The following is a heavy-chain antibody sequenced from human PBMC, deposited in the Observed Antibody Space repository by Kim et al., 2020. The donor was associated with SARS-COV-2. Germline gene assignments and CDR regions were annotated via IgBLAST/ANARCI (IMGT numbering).Heavy chain of an antibody. J-gene: IGHJ6*01. CDR1: GFDFNTYS. CDR2: ISATSVTK. V-gene: IGHV3-48*01. D-gene: IGHD3-3*02. CDR3: RRDPTFLEGDDNAMDI. Sequence: GGSLRLSCVASGFDFNTYSMEWVRQAPGKGPEWVSHISATSVTKYSADSVKGRFVVSRDNAKNLLYLQINNQNAETPAVYYCRRDPTFLEGDDNAMDIRG.